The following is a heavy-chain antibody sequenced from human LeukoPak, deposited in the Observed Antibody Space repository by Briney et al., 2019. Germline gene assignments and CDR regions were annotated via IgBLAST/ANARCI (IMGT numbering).Heavy chain of an antibody. CDR1: GFTFSSYW. CDR3: ARRNGWLPNQGFDY. Sequence: GGSLRLSCTASGFTFSSYWMSWVRQAPGKGLEWVANIKEDGSEKYYVDSVKGRFTISRDNAKNSLYLQMNSLRAEDTAVYYCARRNGWLPNQGFDYWGQGTLVTVSS. V-gene: IGHV3-7*01. J-gene: IGHJ4*02. CDR2: IKEDGSEK. D-gene: IGHD5-12*01.